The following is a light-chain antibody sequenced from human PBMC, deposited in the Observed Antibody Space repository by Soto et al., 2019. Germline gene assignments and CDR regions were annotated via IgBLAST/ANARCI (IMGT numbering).Light chain of an antibody. CDR3: QQDNSLPFT. CDR1: KDIGNW. CDR2: AAS. V-gene: IGKV1-12*02. Sequence: DIQLIQSPSSMSASVGDRVSITCRASKDIGNWLAWYQQEAGKSPKLLIYAASTLQTGVPSRFSGSGSGTEFTLTISSLRPEDFANYFCQQDNSLPFTFGRGTRLEI. J-gene: IGKJ2*01.